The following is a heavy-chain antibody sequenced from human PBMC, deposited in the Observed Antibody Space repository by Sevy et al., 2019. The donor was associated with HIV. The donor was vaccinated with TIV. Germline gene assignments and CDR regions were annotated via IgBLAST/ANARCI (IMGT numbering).Heavy chain of an antibody. D-gene: IGHD4-17*01. CDR2: INSDGRGT. V-gene: IGHV3-74*01. J-gene: IGHJ6*03. CDR1: GFIFSNYW. CDR3: ARDDYGERGYYYYMDV. Sequence: GGSLRLSCAASGFIFSNYWMHWVRQAPGKGLVWVSRINSDGRGTTYEDSVKGRITISRDNAKNTLYLQMNSLRAEDTAVYYCARDDYGERGYYYYMDVWGKGTTVTVSS.